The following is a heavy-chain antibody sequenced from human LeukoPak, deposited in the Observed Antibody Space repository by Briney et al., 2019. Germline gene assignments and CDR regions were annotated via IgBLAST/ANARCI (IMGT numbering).Heavy chain of an antibody. V-gene: IGHV4-34*01. CDR1: GGSFSGYY. D-gene: IGHD3-3*01. Sequence: SETLSLTCAVYGGSFSGYYWSWIRQPPGKGLEWIGEINHSGSTNYNPSLKSRVTISVDTSKNQFSLKLSSVTAADTAVYYCARVPRFLEWLPFDYWGQGTLVTVSS. CDR2: INHSGST. J-gene: IGHJ4*02. CDR3: ARVPRFLEWLPFDY.